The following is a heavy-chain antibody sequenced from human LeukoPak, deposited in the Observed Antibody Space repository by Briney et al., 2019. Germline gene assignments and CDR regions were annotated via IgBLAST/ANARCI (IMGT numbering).Heavy chain of an antibody. V-gene: IGHV1-18*01. CDR3: AIYSNYYYYYGMDV. CDR2: ISACNGNT. CDR1: GYTFTSYG. Sequence: ASVKVSCKASGYTFTSYGISWVRQAPGQGLEWMGWISACNGNTNYAQKLQGRVTMTTDTSTSTAYMELRSLRSDDTAVYYCAIYSNYYYYYGMDVWGQGTTVTVSS. D-gene: IGHD4-11*01. J-gene: IGHJ6*02.